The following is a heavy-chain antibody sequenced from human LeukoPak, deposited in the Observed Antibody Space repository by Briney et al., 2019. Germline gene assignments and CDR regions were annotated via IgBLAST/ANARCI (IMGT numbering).Heavy chain of an antibody. CDR2: IKQDGSGR. J-gene: IGHJ4*02. CDR1: GFTFSRHW. D-gene: IGHD1-14*01. CDR3: ARDHKGIFDY. Sequence: GGSLRLSCAASGFTFSRHWMSWVRQAPGKGLEWVANIKQDGSGRYYVGSVKGRFTISRDNAKNSLYLQMNSLGAEDTAVYYCARDHKGIFDYWGQGTLVTVSS. V-gene: IGHV3-7*04.